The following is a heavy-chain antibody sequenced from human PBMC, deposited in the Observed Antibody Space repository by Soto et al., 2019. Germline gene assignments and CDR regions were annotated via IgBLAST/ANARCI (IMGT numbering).Heavy chain of an antibody. CDR3: ARXQLVGKYSSGYYAPFDY. V-gene: IGHV4-38-2*01. CDR2: IYHSGST. Sequence: SETLSLTCAVSGYSISSGYYWGWIRQPPGKGLEWIGSIYHSGSTYYNPSLKSRVTISVDTSKNQFSLKLSSVTAADTAVYYCARXQLVGKYSSGYYAPFDYWGQGTLVTVSS. D-gene: IGHD3-22*01. J-gene: IGHJ4*02. CDR1: GYSISSGYY.